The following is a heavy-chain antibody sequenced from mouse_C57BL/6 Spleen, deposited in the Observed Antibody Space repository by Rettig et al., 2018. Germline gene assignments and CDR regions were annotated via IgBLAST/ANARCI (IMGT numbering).Heavy chain of an antibody. CDR3: ARGIYYGSSYWYFDV. V-gene: IGHV1-69*01. D-gene: IGHD1-1*01. CDR1: W. J-gene: IGHJ1*03. Sequence: WMHWVKQRPGQGLEWIGEIDPSDSYTNYNQKFKGKSTLTVDKSSSTAYMQLSSLTSEDSAVYYCARGIYYGSSYWYFDVWGTGTTVTVSS. CDR2: IDPSDSYT.